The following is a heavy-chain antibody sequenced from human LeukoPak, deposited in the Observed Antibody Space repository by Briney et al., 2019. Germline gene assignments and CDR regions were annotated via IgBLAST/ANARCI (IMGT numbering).Heavy chain of an antibody. J-gene: IGHJ4*02. CDR1: GSSFTSYW. CDR3: ARHLGYCSSTSCYEGGYDY. D-gene: IGHD2-2*01. V-gene: IGHV5-10-1*01. CDR2: IDPSDSYN. Sequence: GESLKISCKGSGSSFTSYWISWVRQMPGKGLEWMGRIDPSDSYNNYSPSFQGHVTISADKSISTAYLQWSSLKASDTAMYYCARHLGYCSSTSCYEGGYDYWGQGTLVTVSS.